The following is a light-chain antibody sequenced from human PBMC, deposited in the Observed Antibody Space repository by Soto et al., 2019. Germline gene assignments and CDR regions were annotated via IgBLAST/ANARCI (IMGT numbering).Light chain of an antibody. CDR1: SSDVGGYNY. Sequence: QSALTQPASVSGSPGQSITVSCTGTSSDVGGYNYVSWYQQHPGKAPKVMIYDVSKRPSGVSNRFSGSKSGNTASLTISGLQAEDEADYYCKSYTSSSTLPYVFGTGTKLTVL. CDR2: DVS. J-gene: IGLJ1*01. CDR3: KSYTSSSTLPYV. V-gene: IGLV2-14*01.